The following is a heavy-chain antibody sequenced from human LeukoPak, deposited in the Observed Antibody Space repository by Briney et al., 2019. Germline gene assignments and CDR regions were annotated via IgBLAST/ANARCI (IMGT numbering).Heavy chain of an antibody. J-gene: IGHJ4*02. CDR2: IYNDGRT. Sequence: ETLSLTCVVYCGSFSGYFWSWIRQAPGKGLEWVSVIYNDGRTFYADSVKGRFTISRHNSENTLYLQMNSLRAEDTAVYYCARVPLHPTISNFDFWGQGTLVTVSS. D-gene: IGHD2/OR15-2a*01. CDR1: CGSFSGYF. V-gene: IGHV3-53*04. CDR3: ARVPLHPTISNFDF.